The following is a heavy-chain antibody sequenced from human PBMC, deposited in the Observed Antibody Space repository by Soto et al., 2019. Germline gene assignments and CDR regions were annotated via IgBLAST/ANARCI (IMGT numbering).Heavy chain of an antibody. V-gene: IGHV4-59*01. CDR1: GVSITGYY. J-gene: IGHJ4*02. CDR2: IYYTGRS. Sequence: QVHLQESGPGLLKPSETLSLTCNVSGVSITGYYWSWIRQPPGKGLEWIGYIYYTGRSQYSPSLTSRVAISVETSKKQFSLSLNSVTSTDTAVYYCARGRRWDGGGWGFDHWGRGALVTVSA. D-gene: IGHD1-26*01. CDR3: ARGRRWDGGGWGFDH.